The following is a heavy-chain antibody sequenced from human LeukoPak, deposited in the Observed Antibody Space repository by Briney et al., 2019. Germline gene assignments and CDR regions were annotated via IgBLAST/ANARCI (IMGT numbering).Heavy chain of an antibody. J-gene: IGHJ6*04. V-gene: IGHV1-2*02. CDR2: INPNSGGT. D-gene: IGHD3-10*01. CDR1: GYTFTGYY. CDR3: ARVLGGDYAMDV. Sequence: ASVKVSCKASGYTFTGYYMHWVRQAPGQGLEWMGWINPNSGGTNYAQKFQGRVTMTRDTSISTAYMELSRLRSDDTAVYYCARVLGGDYAMDVWGKGTTVTVSS.